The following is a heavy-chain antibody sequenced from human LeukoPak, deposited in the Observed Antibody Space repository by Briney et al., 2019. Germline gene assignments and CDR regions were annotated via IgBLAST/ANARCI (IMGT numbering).Heavy chain of an antibody. CDR1: GYTFTSYG. V-gene: IGHV1-18*01. CDR2: ISAYNGNT. D-gene: IGHD3-10*01. J-gene: IGHJ4*02. CDR3: ARDREVDVYNRVLQPPRY. Sequence: GASVKVSCKASGYTFTSYGISWVRQAPGQGLEWMGWISAYNGNTNYAQKLQGRVTMTTDTSTSTAYMELRSLRSDDTAVYYCARDREVDVYNRVLQPPRYWGQGTLVTVSS.